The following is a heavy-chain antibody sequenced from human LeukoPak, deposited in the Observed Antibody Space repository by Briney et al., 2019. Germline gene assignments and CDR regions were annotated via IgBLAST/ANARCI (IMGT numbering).Heavy chain of an antibody. CDR2: IYHSGST. CDR3: ARSDNYYDSSGYTSYFDY. V-gene: IGHV4-30-2*01. J-gene: IGHJ4*02. Sequence: SETLSLTCTVSGGSISSSSYYWGWIRQPPGKGLEWIGYIYHSGSTYYNPSLKSRVTISVDRSKNQFSLKLSSVTAADTAVYYCARSDNYYDSSGYTSYFDYWGQGTLVTVSS. CDR1: GGSISSSSYY. D-gene: IGHD3-22*01.